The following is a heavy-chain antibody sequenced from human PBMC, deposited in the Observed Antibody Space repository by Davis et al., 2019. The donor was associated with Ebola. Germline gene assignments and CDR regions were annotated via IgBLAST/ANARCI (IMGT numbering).Heavy chain of an antibody. J-gene: IGHJ5*02. CDR2: ISGSGSST. CDR3: AKTDIVLVPAAGFDP. CDR1: GFTFSSYA. Sequence: GESLKISCAASGFTFSSYAMSWVRQAPGKGLEWVSAISGSGSSTYYADSVKGRFTISRDNSKNTLYLQMNSLRAEDTAVYYCAKTDIVLVPAAGFDPWGQGTLVTVSS. V-gene: IGHV3-23*01. D-gene: IGHD2-2*01.